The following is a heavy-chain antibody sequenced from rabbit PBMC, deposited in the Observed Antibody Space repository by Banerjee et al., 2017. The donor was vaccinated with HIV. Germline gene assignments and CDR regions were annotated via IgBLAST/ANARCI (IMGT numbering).Heavy chain of an antibody. J-gene: IGHJ4*01. CDR3: ARVPTGVPGYPYFNL. D-gene: IGHD7-1*01. CDR2: IYVGSSGTT. CDR1: GFSFSSNYY. Sequence: QEQLEESGGDLVKPGASLTLTCTASGFSFSSNYYLCWVRQAPGKGLEWIACIYVGSSGTTWYASWANGRFTISRSTSLNTVDLKMTSLTAADTATYFCARVPTGVPGYPYFNLWGPGTLVTVS. V-gene: IGHV1S43*01.